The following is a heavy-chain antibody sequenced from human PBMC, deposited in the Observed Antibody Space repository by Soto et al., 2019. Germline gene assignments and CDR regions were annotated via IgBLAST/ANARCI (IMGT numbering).Heavy chain of an antibody. V-gene: IGHV4-31*03. CDR3: AREITTAANWFDP. J-gene: IGHJ5*02. CDR1: GGSIFSGGYY. CDR2: IYYSGST. D-gene: IGHD4-17*01. Sequence: SETLSLTCTVSGGSIFSGGYYWSWIRQHPGKGLEWIGYIYYSGSTYYNPSLKSRVTISVDMSKNQFSLNLTSVTAAVTAVYYCAREITTAANWFDPWGQGILVTVSS.